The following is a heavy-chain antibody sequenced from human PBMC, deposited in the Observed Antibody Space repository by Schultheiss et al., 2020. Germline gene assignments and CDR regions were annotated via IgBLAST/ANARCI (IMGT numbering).Heavy chain of an antibody. J-gene: IGHJ4*02. CDR1: GYNFSKFW. CDR3: ARPGSGWYLGFDY. Sequence: GGSLRLSCKGSGYNFSKFWVGWVRQMPGRGLEWMGIIYPGDSDTRYSPSFQGQVTISADKSISTAYLQWSSLKASDTAMYYCARPGSGWYLGFDYWGQGTLVTVSS. CDR2: IYPGDSDT. D-gene: IGHD6-19*01. V-gene: IGHV5-51*01.